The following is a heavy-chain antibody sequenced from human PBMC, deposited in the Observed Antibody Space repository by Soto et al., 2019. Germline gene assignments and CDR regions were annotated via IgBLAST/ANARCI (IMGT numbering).Heavy chain of an antibody. CDR1: GGSISSSNYY. V-gene: IGHV4-39*07. J-gene: IGHJ4*02. CDR2: RSMYYSGST. Sequence: PSETLSLTCPVSGGSISSSNYYWGRIRQPPGKGLEWIGSRSMYYSGSTYYNPSLKSRVTISVDRSKNQFSLKLSSVTAADTAVYYCARGKNYDILTGYSHFDYWGQGTLVTVSS. CDR3: ARGKNYDILTGYSHFDY. D-gene: IGHD3-9*01.